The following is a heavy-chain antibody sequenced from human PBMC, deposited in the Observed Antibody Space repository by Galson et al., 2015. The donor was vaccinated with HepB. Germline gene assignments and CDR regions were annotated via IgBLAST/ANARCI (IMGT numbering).Heavy chain of an antibody. D-gene: IGHD3-10*01. V-gene: IGHV3-30*18. CDR2: ISYDGSNK. J-gene: IGHJ4*02. Sequence: SLRLSCAASGFTFSSYGMHWVRQAPGKGLEWVAVISYDGSNKYYADSVKGRFTISRDNSKNTLYLQMNSLRAEDTAVYYCAKDQAASGYYFDYWGQGTLVTVSS. CDR1: GFTFSSYG. CDR3: AKDQAASGYYFDY.